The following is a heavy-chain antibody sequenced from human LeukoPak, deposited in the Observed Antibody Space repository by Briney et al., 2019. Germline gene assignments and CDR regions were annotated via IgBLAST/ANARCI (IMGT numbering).Heavy chain of an antibody. D-gene: IGHD3-22*01. Sequence: ASVKVSCKTSGYTFSGYYMHWVRQAPGQGLEWMGWINPNSGGTNYAQRFQGRVTMTRDTSIRTAYVDLSRLRSDDTAVYYCARGDSIYHDNSGYGAFEYWGQETLVTVSS. V-gene: IGHV1-2*02. CDR1: GYTFSGYY. J-gene: IGHJ4*02. CDR2: INPNSGGT. CDR3: ARGDSIYHDNSGYGAFEY.